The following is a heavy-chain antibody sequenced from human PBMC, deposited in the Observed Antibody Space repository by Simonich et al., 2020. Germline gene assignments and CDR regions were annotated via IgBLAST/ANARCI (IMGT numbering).Heavy chain of an antibody. V-gene: IGHV1-18*01. CDR2: ISAYNGKT. D-gene: IGHD2-15*01. Sequence: QVQLVQSGAEVKKPGASVKVSCKASGYTFTSYGISWVRQAPGQGLEWMGWISAYNGKTNYAQKLQGRVTMTTDTSTSTANMELRSLRSDDTAAYYCARASRGTWWYYYFDYWGQGTLVTVSS. CDR3: ARASRGTWWYYYFDY. CDR1: GYTFTSYG. J-gene: IGHJ4*02.